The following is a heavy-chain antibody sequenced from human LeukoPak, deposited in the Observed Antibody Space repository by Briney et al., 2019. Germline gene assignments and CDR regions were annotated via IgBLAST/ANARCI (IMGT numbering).Heavy chain of an antibody. CDR3: ARRAVYCTSITCTYFDY. Sequence: GESLKISCKGSGYGFPSYWIGWVRQMPGKGLEWMGIIYPGDSDTRYSPSLQGQVTISADKSIATAYLQWSSLKAPDTAMYYCARRAVYCTSITCTYFDYWGQGTLVTVSS. CDR2: IYPGDSDT. D-gene: IGHD2-2*01. V-gene: IGHV5-51*01. J-gene: IGHJ4*02. CDR1: GYGFPSYW.